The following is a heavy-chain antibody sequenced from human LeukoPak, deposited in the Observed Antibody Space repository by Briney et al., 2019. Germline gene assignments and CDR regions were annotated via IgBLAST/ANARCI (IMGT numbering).Heavy chain of an antibody. CDR3: ARDAGPYYYGSGSPFDP. Sequence: GGSLRLSCAASGFKFDDYGMTWVRQAPGKGLEWVSGINWNGGTTDYVDSVKGRFTISRDNAKNSLYLQMNSLRAEDTALYHCARDAGPYYYGSGSPFDPWGQGTLVTVSS. CDR2: INWNGGTT. CDR1: GFKFDDYG. D-gene: IGHD3-10*01. J-gene: IGHJ5*02. V-gene: IGHV3-20*01.